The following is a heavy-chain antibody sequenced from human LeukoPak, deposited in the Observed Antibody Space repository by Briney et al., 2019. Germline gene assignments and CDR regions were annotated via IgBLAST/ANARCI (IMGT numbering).Heavy chain of an antibody. CDR1: GYSISSGYY. CDR3: ARHSPNWGINY. J-gene: IGHJ4*02. V-gene: IGHV4-38-2*01. Sequence: SETLSLTCAVSGYSISSGYYWGWIRQPPGEGLEWIGSIYHSGSTYYNPSLKSRVTISVDTSKNQFSLKLSSVTAADTAVYYCARHSPNWGINYWGQGTLVTVSS. CDR2: IYHSGST. D-gene: IGHD7-27*01.